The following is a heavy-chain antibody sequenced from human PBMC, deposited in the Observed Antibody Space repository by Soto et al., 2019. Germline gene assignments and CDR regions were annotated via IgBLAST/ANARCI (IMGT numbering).Heavy chain of an antibody. D-gene: IGHD3-3*01. Sequence: GGSLRLSCAASGFTFSSYAMSWVRQAPGKGLEWVSAISGSGGSTYYADSVKGRFTISRDNSKNTLYLQMNSLRAEDTAVYYCAEGAGGVDFWSGPTPPSYYYYGMDVWGQGTTVTVSS. CDR2: ISGSGGST. J-gene: IGHJ6*02. CDR1: GFTFSSYA. V-gene: IGHV3-23*01. CDR3: AEGAGGVDFWSGPTPPSYYYYGMDV.